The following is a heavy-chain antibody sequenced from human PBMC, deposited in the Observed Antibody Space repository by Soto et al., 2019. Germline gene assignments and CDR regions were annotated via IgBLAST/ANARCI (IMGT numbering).Heavy chain of an antibody. CDR1: GGTFNTYA. CDR3: AREVQVHTPAFVY. Sequence: QVQLVQSGAEMKKPGSSVKVSCQSSGGTFNTYAMNWVRQAPGQGPGWMGDISPMFGAANYAPKFQVRVTITADESTGTSYMQLSSLTSEDTALYFCAREVQVHTPAFVYWGQGTLVTVSS. D-gene: IGHD3-10*01. J-gene: IGHJ4*02. V-gene: IGHV1-69*19. CDR2: ISPMFGAA.